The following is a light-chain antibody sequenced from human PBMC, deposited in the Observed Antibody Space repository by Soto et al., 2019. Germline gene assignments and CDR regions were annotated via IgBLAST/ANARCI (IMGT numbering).Light chain of an antibody. J-gene: IGKJ2*01. CDR3: QQYGSSPQT. CDR2: DAS. V-gene: IGKV3D-20*01. Sequence: EIVLTQSPATLSLSPGERATISCRASQSVSSSYLSWYQQKPGLAPRLLIYDASIMETGLPDRFSGSGSGTDFTLTISRLEPEDFAGDYCQQYGSSPQTFGQGTKLEIK. CDR1: QSVSSSY.